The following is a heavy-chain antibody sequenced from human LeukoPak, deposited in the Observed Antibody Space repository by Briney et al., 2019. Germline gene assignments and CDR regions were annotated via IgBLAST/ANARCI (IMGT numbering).Heavy chain of an antibody. Sequence: ASVKVSCKASGYTFNTYGIIWVRQAPGQGLEWMGWISAYNGDTTYAQRLQGRVTLTTDASTSTAYMELRSLRSDDTAVYYCARESTGGSLEIDYWGQGTLVTVSS. D-gene: IGHD2-8*02. CDR1: GYTFNTYG. CDR3: ARESTGGSLEIDY. CDR2: ISAYNGDT. V-gene: IGHV1-18*01. J-gene: IGHJ4*02.